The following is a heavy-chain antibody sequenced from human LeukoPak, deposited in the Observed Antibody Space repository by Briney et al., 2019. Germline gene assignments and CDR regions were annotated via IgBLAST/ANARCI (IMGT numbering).Heavy chain of an antibody. CDR1: GGSISSYY. Sequence: SETLSLTCAVSGGSISSYYWSWIRQPPGKGLEWIGYIYYSGSTNYNPSLKSRVTISVDTSKNQFSLKLSSVTAADTAVYYCARLDCSGGSCYFDYWGQGTLVTVSS. D-gene: IGHD2-15*01. CDR2: IYYSGST. J-gene: IGHJ4*02. V-gene: IGHV4-59*01. CDR3: ARLDCSGGSCYFDY.